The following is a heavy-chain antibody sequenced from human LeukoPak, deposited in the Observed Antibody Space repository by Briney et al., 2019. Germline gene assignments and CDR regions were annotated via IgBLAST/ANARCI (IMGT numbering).Heavy chain of an antibody. J-gene: IGHJ3*02. CDR3: AKNFFGVVIASAFDI. D-gene: IGHD3-3*01. CDR2: ISSSSSYI. V-gene: IGHV3-21*01. CDR1: GFTFSSYS. Sequence: TGGSLRLSCAASGFTFSSYSMNRVRQAPGKGLEWVSSISSSSSYIYYADSVKGRFTISRDNAKNSLYLQMNSLRAEDTAVYYCAKNFFGVVIASAFDIWGQGTMVTVSS.